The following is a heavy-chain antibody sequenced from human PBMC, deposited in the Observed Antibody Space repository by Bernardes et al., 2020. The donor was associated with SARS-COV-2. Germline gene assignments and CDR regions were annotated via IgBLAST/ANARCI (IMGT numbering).Heavy chain of an antibody. Sequence: ASVKVSCMVSGYTLTELSMHWVRQAPGKGLEWMGGFDPEDGETIYAQKFQGRVTMTEDTSTDTAYMELSSLRSEDTAVYYCAKLQAIFWIRPYSSPMDVWGQGTTVAVSS. V-gene: IGHV1-24*01. CDR1: GYTLTELS. CDR3: AKLQAIFWIRPYSSPMDV. D-gene: IGHD3-3*01. CDR2: FDPEDGET. J-gene: IGHJ6*02.